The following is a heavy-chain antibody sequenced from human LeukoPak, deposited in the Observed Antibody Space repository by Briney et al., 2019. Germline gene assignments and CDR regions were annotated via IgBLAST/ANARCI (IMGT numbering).Heavy chain of an antibody. V-gene: IGHV3-23*01. J-gene: IGHJ4*02. CDR3: AKGTLTGYFLGN. D-gene: IGHD3-9*01. CDR2: ISAGGHDT. CDR1: GFTFNTYD. Sequence: PGGSLRLSCAASGFTFNTYDMTWVRQAPGKGLEWVSAISAGGHDTYYADSVKGRFTISRDNSKNTLFLHMNSLRADDTAIFYCAKGTLTGYFLGNWGQGAPVTVSS.